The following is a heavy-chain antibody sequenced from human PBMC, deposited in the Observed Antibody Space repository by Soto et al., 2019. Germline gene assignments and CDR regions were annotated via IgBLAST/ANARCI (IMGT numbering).Heavy chain of an antibody. CDR2: IYISGTT. Sequence: SETLSLTCTVSGGSMNAHFWSWIRQSAGKGLEWIGHIYISGTTMYNPSLKSRVTMSVDPPKNQLSLKLTSVTAADTAVYYCARINGGSPDFWGQGTLVTVS. CDR3: ARINGGSPDF. CDR1: GGSMNAHF. J-gene: IGHJ4*02. V-gene: IGHV4-4*07. D-gene: IGHD2-15*01.